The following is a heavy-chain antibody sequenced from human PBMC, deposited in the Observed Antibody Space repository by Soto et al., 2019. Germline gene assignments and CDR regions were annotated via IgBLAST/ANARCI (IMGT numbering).Heavy chain of an antibody. CDR2: ISGSGGST. Sequence: GGSLRLSCAASGFTFSSYAMSWVRQAPGKGLEWVSAISGSGGSTYYADSVKGRFTISRDNSKNTLYLQMNSLRAEDTAVYYCAKDRRLYYDILTGRRTPGSFHPPGQATFVT. CDR1: GFTFSSYA. D-gene: IGHD3-9*01. V-gene: IGHV3-23*01. J-gene: IGHJ5*02. CDR3: AKDRRLYYDILTGRRTPGSFHP.